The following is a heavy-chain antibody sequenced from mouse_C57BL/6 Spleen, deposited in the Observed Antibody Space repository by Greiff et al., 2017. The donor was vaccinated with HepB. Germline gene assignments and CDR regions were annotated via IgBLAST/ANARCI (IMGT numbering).Heavy chain of an antibody. CDR2: INPSSGYT. Sequence: VQLQQSGAELARPGASVKMSCKASGYTFTSYTMHWVKQRPGQGLEWIGYINPSSGYTKYNQKFKDKATLTADKSSSTAYMQLSSLTSEDSAVYYCARRDYGSSHWYFDVWGTGTTVTVSS. V-gene: IGHV1-4*01. CDR1: GYTFTSYT. CDR3: ARRDYGSSHWYFDV. D-gene: IGHD1-1*01. J-gene: IGHJ1*03.